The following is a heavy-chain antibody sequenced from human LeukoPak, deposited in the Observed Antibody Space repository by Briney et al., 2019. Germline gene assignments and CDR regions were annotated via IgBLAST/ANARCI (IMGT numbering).Heavy chain of an antibody. CDR1: GVSFNDYY. Sequence: PSETLSLTCAVSGVSFNDYYCSCVRQPPGKGLEWIGEINHSGYTNDSPSLKSRVTISIDTSRKQFSLNLRSVTVADTAVYYCTRMTTGHDYWGQGTLVTVSS. J-gene: IGHJ4*02. CDR2: INHSGYT. V-gene: IGHV4-34*01. CDR3: TRMTTGHDY. D-gene: IGHD4-17*01.